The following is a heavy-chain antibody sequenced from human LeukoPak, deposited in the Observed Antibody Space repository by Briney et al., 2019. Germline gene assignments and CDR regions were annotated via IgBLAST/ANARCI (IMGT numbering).Heavy chain of an antibody. CDR2: IIPIFGTA. J-gene: IGHJ6*02. Sequence: ASVKVSCKASGYTFTGYYIHWVRQAPGQGLEWMGGIIPIFGTANYAQKFQGRVTITADESTSTAYMELSSLRSEDTAVYYCAVRLGPIFGVVISYYYGMDVWGQGTTVTVSS. CDR3: AVRLGPIFGVVISYYYGMDV. CDR1: GYTFTGYY. D-gene: IGHD3-3*01. V-gene: IGHV1-69*13.